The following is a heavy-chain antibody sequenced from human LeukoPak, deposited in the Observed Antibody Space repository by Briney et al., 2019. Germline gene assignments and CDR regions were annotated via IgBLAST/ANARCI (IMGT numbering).Heavy chain of an antibody. V-gene: IGHV3-11*01. CDR2: ISSSGGTI. Sequence: GGSLRLSCAASGFTFSDYYMSWIRQAPGKGLEWVSYISSSGGTIYYADSVKGRFTISRDNAKNSLYLQMNSLRAEDTAVYYCARGLTENYDFWSGNYYYYGMDVWGQGTTVTVSS. CDR3: ARGLTENYDFWSGNYYYYGMDV. J-gene: IGHJ6*02. D-gene: IGHD3-3*01. CDR1: GFTFSDYY.